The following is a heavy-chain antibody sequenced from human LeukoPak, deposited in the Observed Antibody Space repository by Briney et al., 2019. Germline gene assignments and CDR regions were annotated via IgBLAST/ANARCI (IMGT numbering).Heavy chain of an antibody. CDR1: GDSISSSSYY. CDR2: IYYSGST. J-gene: IGHJ4*02. CDR3: ASTSGSYFISSFDY. V-gene: IGHV4-39*07. D-gene: IGHD3-10*01. Sequence: SETLSLTCTVSGDSISSSSYYWGWIRQPPGKGLEWIGSIYYSGSTYYNPSLKSRVTISVDTSKNQFSLKLSSVTAADTAVYYCASTSGSYFISSFDYWGQGTLVTVSS.